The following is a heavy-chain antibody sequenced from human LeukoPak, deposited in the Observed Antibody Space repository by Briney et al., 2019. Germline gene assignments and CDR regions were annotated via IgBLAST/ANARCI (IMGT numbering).Heavy chain of an antibody. D-gene: IGHD3-9*01. V-gene: IGHV1-69*05. CDR3: ARDEGEYYDILTGLL. CDR1: GGTFSSYA. CDR2: IIPIFGTA. Sequence: SVKVSCKASGGTFSSYAISWVRQAPGQGLEWMGRIIPIFGTANYAQKFQGRVTITTDESTSTAYMELSSLRSQDRAVYYCARDEGEYYDILTGLLWGQGTLVTVSS. J-gene: IGHJ4*02.